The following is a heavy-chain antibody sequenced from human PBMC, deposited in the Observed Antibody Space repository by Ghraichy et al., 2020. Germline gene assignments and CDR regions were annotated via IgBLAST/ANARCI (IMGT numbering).Heavy chain of an antibody. J-gene: IGHJ5*02. CDR2: VYHSGGT. Sequence: SQTLSLTCIVSGDSISGDFWSWIRQPPGKGLEWIGYVYHSGGTKYNPSLESRASISVDASKKQFSLKLPSVTAADTATYYCARQDTGGFDPWGRGTLVTVSS. D-gene: IGHD1-26*01. V-gene: IGHV4-59*08. CDR1: GDSISGDF. CDR3: ARQDTGGFDP.